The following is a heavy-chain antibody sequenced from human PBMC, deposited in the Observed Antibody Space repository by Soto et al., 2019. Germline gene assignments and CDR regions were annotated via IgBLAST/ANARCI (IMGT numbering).Heavy chain of an antibody. J-gene: IGHJ6*02. D-gene: IGHD6-19*01. CDR2: ITSSGSPI. V-gene: IGHV3-48*01. Sequence: EVQLVESGGDLVQPGGSLRLSCAASGFTFSAYSMSWVRQAPGKGLEWVSYITSSGSPIYYADSVKGRFTISRDNAKNSLYLQMNSLRAEDTAVYYCARDNSSGWFAYHYYGMDVWGQGTTVTVSS. CDR3: ARDNSSGWFAYHYYGMDV. CDR1: GFTFSAYS.